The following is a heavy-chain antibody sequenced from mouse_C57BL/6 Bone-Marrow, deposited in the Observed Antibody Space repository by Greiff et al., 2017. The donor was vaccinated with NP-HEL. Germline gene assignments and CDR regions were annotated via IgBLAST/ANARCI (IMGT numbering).Heavy chain of an antibody. Sequence: VQLQQPGAELVKPGASVKLCCKASGYTFTSYWMHWVKQRPGRGLEWIGRIDPNSGGTKYNEKFKSKATLTVDKPSSTAYMQLSSLTSEDSAVDYCARGRLVRSYAMDYWGQGTSVTVSS. D-gene: IGHD1-1*01. CDR3: ARGRLVRSYAMDY. V-gene: IGHV1-72*01. J-gene: IGHJ4*01. CDR2: IDPNSGGT. CDR1: GYTFTSYW.